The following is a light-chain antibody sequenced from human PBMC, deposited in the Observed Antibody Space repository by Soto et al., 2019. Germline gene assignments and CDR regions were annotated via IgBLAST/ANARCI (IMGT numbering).Light chain of an antibody. CDR2: GAS. CDR3: QQYNTWLWT. Sequence: EVVMTQSPATLSVSPGERATLSCRASQSVNANLAWYQQKPGQAPRLLIHGASNSATCIPARFSGSGFGTEFIHTISSLQSEDFAVYYCQQYNTWLWTFGQETKVEI. CDR1: QSVNAN. V-gene: IGKV3-15*01. J-gene: IGKJ1*01.